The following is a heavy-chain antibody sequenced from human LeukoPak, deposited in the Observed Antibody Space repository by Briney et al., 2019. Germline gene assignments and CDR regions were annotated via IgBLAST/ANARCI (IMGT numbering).Heavy chain of an antibody. V-gene: IGHV3-30*18. J-gene: IGHJ4*02. Sequence: GGSLRLSCAASGFTFSSYGMHWVRQAPGKGLDWVAVISFDGNIKYYADSVKGRFTISRDTSKNTLYLQMNSLRVDDTAVYYCAKEVKLRGAPYGTVDYWGQGTLVTVSS. CDR1: GFTFSSYG. CDR3: AKEVKLRGAPYGTVDY. CDR2: ISFDGNIK. D-gene: IGHD3-10*01.